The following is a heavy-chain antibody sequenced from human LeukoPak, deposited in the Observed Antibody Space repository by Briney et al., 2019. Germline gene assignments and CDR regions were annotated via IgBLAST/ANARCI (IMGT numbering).Heavy chain of an antibody. J-gene: IGHJ5*02. CDR2: IYYSGST. CDR3: ARQYGSGSYYNWFDP. Sequence: PSETLSLTCTVSGGSISSSSYYWGWIRQPPGKGLEWIGSIYYSGSTYYNPSLKSRVTISVDTSKNQFSLKLSPVTAADTAVYYCARQYGSGSYYNWFDPWGQGTLVTVSS. V-gene: IGHV4-39*01. D-gene: IGHD3-10*01. CDR1: GGSISSSSYY.